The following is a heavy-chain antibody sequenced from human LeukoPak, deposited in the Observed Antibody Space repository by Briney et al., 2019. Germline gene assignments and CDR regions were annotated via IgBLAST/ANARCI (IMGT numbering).Heavy chain of an antibody. CDR2: INSDGSST. J-gene: IGHJ5*02. Sequence: GGSLRLSCAASGFTFSSYWMHWVRQAPGKGLVWVSRINSDGSSTSYADSVKGRFTISRDNAKNTLYLQMNSLRAEDTAVYYCASLGAYCGGDCYPHSNWFDPWGQGTLVTVSS. CDR1: GFTFSSYW. CDR3: ASLGAYCGGDCYPHSNWFDP. D-gene: IGHD2-21*02. V-gene: IGHV3-74*01.